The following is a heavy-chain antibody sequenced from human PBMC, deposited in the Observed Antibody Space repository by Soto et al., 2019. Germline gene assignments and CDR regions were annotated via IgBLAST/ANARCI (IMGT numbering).Heavy chain of an antibody. CDR3: ARGGYYYDSSAYYRPFDY. D-gene: IGHD3-22*01. Sequence: ASVKVSCKASGYTFTSYDINWVRKATGQGLEWMGWMNPNSGNTGHAQKFQGRVTMTRSTSISTAYMELSSLRSEDTAVYYCARGGYYYDSSAYYRPFDYWGQGTLVTVSS. CDR1: GYTFTSYD. V-gene: IGHV1-8*01. J-gene: IGHJ4*02. CDR2: MNPNSGNT.